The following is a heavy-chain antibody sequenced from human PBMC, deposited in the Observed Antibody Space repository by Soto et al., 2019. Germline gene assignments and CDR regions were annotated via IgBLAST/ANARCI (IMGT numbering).Heavy chain of an antibody. CDR1: GFSFSTYS. J-gene: IGHJ4*02. CDR2: FSGSDGST. V-gene: IGHV3-23*01. Sequence: GGTLRLSCAASGFSFSTYSVNWLRQAPGKGLEWVSAFSGSDGSTFYANSVKGRFTISGDISKNTLYLQMNSLRAEDTAIYYCAKDLASETLTYFDYWGQGTLVTVSS. D-gene: IGHD2-21*01. CDR3: AKDLASETLTYFDY.